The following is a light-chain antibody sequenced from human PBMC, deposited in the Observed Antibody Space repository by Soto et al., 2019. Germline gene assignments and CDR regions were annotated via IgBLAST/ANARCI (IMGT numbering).Light chain of an antibody. J-gene: IGKJ3*01. Sequence: DIQMTQSPSTLSSSVGDTVTITCRASQNINKWLAWYQHKPGKAPKLLIYDASSLEGGVQSRFSGSGSGTEFTLTISSLQPDDSATYYCQQYNSNLLSFGPGSKVDVK. CDR1: QNINKW. CDR2: DAS. CDR3: QQYNSNLLS. V-gene: IGKV1-5*01.